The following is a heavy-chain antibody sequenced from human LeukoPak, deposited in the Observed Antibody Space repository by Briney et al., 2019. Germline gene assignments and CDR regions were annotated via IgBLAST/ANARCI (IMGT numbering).Heavy chain of an antibody. Sequence: ASVKLSCKASGYTFTGSYIHWVRQAPGQGLESMGWINPNNGGTNYAQKFQGRVTMTRDTSITTVYMELRRLRYDDTAVYYCARGVYCSSSSCSGGLGYYFYFMDVWGKGTTVTVSS. CDR1: GYTFTGSY. J-gene: IGHJ6*03. CDR2: INPNNGGT. D-gene: IGHD2-2*01. V-gene: IGHV1-2*02. CDR3: ARGVYCSSSSCSGGLGYYFYFMDV.